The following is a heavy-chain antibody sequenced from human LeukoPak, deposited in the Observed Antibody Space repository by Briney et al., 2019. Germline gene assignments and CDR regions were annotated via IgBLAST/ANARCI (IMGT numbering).Heavy chain of an antibody. Sequence: SETLSLTCTVSGYSISSGYYWGWIRQPPGKGLEWIGSIYHSGSTYYNPSLKSRVTISVDTSKNQFPLKLSSVTAADTAVYYCARVAYSGSYPDYWGQGTLVTVSS. V-gene: IGHV4-38-2*02. D-gene: IGHD1-26*01. CDR1: GYSISSGYY. CDR3: ARVAYSGSYPDY. J-gene: IGHJ4*02. CDR2: IYHSGST.